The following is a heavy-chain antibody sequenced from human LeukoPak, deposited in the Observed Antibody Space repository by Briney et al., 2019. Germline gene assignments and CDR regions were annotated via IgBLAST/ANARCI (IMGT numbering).Heavy chain of an antibody. CDR3: AIFDFLFGEIDNWFDP. Sequence: GESLKISCKGSGYNFTIYWIGWVRQMPGKGLEWMGIIYPGDSDTRYSPSFQGPVTISADKSISTAYLQWSSLKASDTAMYYCAIFDFLFGEIDNWFDPWGQGTQVTVSS. D-gene: IGHD3-10*02. CDR1: GYNFTIYW. V-gene: IGHV5-51*01. CDR2: IYPGDSDT. J-gene: IGHJ5*02.